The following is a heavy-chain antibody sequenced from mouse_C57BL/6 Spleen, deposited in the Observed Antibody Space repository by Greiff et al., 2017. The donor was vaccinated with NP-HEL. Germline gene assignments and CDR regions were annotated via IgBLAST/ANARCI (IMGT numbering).Heavy chain of an antibody. V-gene: IGHV1S81*02. Sequence: QVQLQQPGAELVKAGASVKMSCKASGYTFTSYWMHWVKQRPGQGLEWFAETNPTNGRTYYNETFKSKATLTVDKSSSTAYMLLSGPTFEDSAVYYCARIKKIVATYFDYWGQGTTLTVSS. J-gene: IGHJ2*01. D-gene: IGHD1-1*01. CDR2: TNPTNGRT. CDR1: GYTFTSYW. CDR3: ARIKKIVATYFDY.